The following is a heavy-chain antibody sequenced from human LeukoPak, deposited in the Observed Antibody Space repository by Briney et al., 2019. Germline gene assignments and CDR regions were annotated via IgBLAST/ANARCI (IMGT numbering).Heavy chain of an antibody. J-gene: IGHJ3*01. V-gene: IGHV3-21*03. CDR3: TRDIDDVLTGDDAFDV. CDR2: ITSSGSSM. D-gene: IGHD3-9*01. CDR1: GFTFSGYS. Sequence: GGSLRLSCAGSGFTFSGYSLNWVRQAPGKGLEWVSSITSSGSSMYYADSVKGRFTISRDNAESSVYLQMNSLRVDDTGLYYCTRDIDDVLTGDDAFDVWGQGTVVAVSS.